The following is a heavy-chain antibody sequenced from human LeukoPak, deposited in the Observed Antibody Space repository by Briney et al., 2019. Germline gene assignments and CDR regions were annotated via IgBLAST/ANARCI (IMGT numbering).Heavy chain of an antibody. J-gene: IGHJ5*02. CDR1: GGSISSYY. V-gene: IGHV4-59*01. D-gene: IGHD3-22*01. CDR2: IYYSGST. CDR3: ARGYYLAWFDP. Sequence: SETLSLTCTVSGGSISSYYWSWIRQPPGKGLEWIGYIYYSGSTNYNPSLKSRVTISVDTSKNQFSLKLSSVTAADTAVYYCARGYYLAWFDPWGQGTLVTVSS.